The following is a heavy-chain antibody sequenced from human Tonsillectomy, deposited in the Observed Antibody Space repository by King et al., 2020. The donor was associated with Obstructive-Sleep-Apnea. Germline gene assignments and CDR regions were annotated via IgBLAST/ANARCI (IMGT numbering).Heavy chain of an antibody. CDR2: ISSSSSYR. CDR1: GFTFSSYS. V-gene: IGHV3-21*01. Sequence: VQLVESGGGLVKPGGSLRLSCAASGFTFSSYSMNWVRQAPGKGLEWVSSISSSSSYRYYADSVKGRFTISRDNAKNSLYLQMNSLRAEDTAVYYCASIRGGMDVWGQGTTVTVSS. J-gene: IGHJ6*02. CDR3: ASIRGGMDV. D-gene: IGHD2-2*02.